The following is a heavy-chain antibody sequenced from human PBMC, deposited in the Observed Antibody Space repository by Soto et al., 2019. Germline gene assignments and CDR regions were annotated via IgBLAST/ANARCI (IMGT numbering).Heavy chain of an antibody. D-gene: IGHD2-21*01. Sequence: ASETLSLTCTVSGGSISSYYWSWIRQPPGKGLEWIGYIYYSGSTNYNPSLKSRVTISVDTSKNQFSLKLSSVTAADTAVYYCARQPSLLSAYYFDYWGQGTLVTVSS. V-gene: IGHV4-59*08. CDR2: IYYSGST. CDR1: GGSISSYY. CDR3: ARQPSLLSAYYFDY. J-gene: IGHJ4*02.